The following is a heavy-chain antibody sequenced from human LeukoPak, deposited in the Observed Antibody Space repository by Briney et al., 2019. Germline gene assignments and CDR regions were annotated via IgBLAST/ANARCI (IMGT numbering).Heavy chain of an antibody. Sequence: GGSPRLSCEASGFTFSRYDMHWVRQATGKGLEWVSAIGTAGATYYPGSVKGRLTISRENAKNSLYLQMNSLSAGATAVYYCARGGYCSGGSCYLGSSWFDPWGQGTLVTVSS. CDR3: ARGGYCSGGSCYLGSSWFDP. CDR2: IGTAGAT. V-gene: IGHV3-13*01. J-gene: IGHJ5*02. D-gene: IGHD2-15*01. CDR1: GFTFSRYD.